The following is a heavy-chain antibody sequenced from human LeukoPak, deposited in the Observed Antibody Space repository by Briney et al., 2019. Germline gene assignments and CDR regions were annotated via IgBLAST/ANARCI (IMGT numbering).Heavy chain of an antibody. CDR1: GFTFSSYW. CDR2: ISSDGSST. D-gene: IGHD6-19*01. Sequence: GGSLRLSCAASGFTFSSYWIYWVRQVPGQGLVWVSRISSDGSSTSYADSVKGRFTVSRDNAKNTLYLQMNSLRAEDTAVYFCARVIGKYSSGWYLDHWGQGTLVTVSS. CDR3: ARVIGKYSSGWYLDH. V-gene: IGHV3-74*01. J-gene: IGHJ4*02.